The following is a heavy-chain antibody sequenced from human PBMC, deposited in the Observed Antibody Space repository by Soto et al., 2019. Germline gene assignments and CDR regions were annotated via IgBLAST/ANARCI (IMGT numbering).Heavy chain of an antibody. J-gene: IGHJ6*03. CDR1: GGSISSYY. V-gene: IGHV4-59*01. D-gene: IGHD2-15*01. Sequence: QVQLQESGPGLVKPSETLSLTCTVSGGSISSYYWSWIRQPPGKGLEWIGYIYYSGSTNYNPSLKGRVTISVDTSKNQFSLKLSSVTAADTAVYYCARGPGYCSGGSCYYYYYMDVWGKGTTVTVSS. CDR3: ARGPGYCSGGSCYYYYYMDV. CDR2: IYYSGST.